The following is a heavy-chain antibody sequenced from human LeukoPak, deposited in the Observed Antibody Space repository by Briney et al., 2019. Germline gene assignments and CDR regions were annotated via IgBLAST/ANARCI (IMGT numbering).Heavy chain of an antibody. Sequence: SETLSLTCAVYGGSFSGYYWSWIRQPPGKGLEWIGEINHSGSTNYNPSLKSRVTISVDTSKNQFSLKLSSVTASDTAVYYCARGSQSLGYCSGGTCRAKIFDYWGQGTLVTVSS. CDR3: ARGSQSLGYCSGGTCRAKIFDY. J-gene: IGHJ4*02. V-gene: IGHV4-34*01. CDR1: GGSFSGYY. D-gene: IGHD2-15*01. CDR2: INHSGST.